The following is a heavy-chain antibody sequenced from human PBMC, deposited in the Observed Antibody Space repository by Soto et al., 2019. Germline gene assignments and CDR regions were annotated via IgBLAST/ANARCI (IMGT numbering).Heavy chain of an antibody. CDR2: ISGSGGST. J-gene: IGHJ3*02. CDR1: GXTFCSYS. V-gene: IGHV3-23*01. CDR3: AKDGPRHI. Sequence: GSLRLWCAASGXTFCSYSMGWVRQAPGKGLEWVSAISGSGGSTYYADSVKGRFTISRDNSKNTMYLKLNRLRAEDTAVYYCAKDGPRHIWGQATMVTV.